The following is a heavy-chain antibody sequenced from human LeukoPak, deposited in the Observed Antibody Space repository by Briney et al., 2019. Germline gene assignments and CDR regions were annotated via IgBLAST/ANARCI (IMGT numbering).Heavy chain of an antibody. Sequence: GASVKVSCKASGYTFTSYDINWVRQATGQGLEWMGWMKPNSGNTGYAQKFQGRVTMTRNTSISTTYIELSSLRSEDTAAYYCETRQLLRYLVWLLRTDYYYYHMDVWGKGTTVTVSS. CDR3: ETRQLLRYLVWLLRTDYYYYHMDV. CDR1: GYTFTSYD. CDR2: MKPNSGNT. V-gene: IGHV1-8*01. J-gene: IGHJ6*03. D-gene: IGHD3-9*01.